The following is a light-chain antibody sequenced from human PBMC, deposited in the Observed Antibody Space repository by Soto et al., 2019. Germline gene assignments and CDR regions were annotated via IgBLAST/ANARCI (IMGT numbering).Light chain of an antibody. V-gene: IGKV1-5*03. CDR1: QTISSW. CDR2: KAS. Sequence: DIQMTQSPSTLYVSVGDRVTITCRASQTISSWLAWYQQKPGKAPKLLIYKASTLKSGVPSRFSGSGSGTEFTLTISSLQPDDFATYYCQHYKSYSEAFGQGTKVELK. J-gene: IGKJ1*01. CDR3: QHYKSYSEA.